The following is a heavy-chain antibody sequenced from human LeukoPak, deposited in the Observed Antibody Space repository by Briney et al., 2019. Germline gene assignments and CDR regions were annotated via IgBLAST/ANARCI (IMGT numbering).Heavy chain of an antibody. D-gene: IGHD5-24*01. V-gene: IGHV3-66*01. Sequence: GGSLRLSCAASGFTVSSNYMSWVRQAPGKGLEWVSVIYSGGSTYYADSVKGRFTISRDNSKNTLYLQMNSLRAEDTAVYYCARVYRDGYNYDAFDIWGQGTMVTVSS. CDR3: ARVYRDGYNYDAFDI. J-gene: IGHJ3*02. CDR1: GFTVSSNY. CDR2: IYSGGST.